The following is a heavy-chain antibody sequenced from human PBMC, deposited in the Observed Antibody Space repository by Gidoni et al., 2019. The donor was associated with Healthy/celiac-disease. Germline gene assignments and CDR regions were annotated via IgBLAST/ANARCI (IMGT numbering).Heavy chain of an antibody. CDR2: TTNKSNSYTT. CDR3: VSSTRDDAFDI. CDR1: GFTFSDHY. J-gene: IGHJ3*02. Sequence: EVQLVESGGGLVQPGGSLRLSCAASGFTFSDHYMDWVRQAPGKGLEWVGRTTNKSNSYTTEYSASVKGRFTISRDDSKNSLYLQMNSLKTEDTAVYYCVSSTRDDAFDIWGQGTMVTVSS. V-gene: IGHV3-72*01.